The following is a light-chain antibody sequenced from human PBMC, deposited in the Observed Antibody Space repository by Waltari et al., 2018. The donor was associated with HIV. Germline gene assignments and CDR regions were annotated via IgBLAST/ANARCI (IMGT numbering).Light chain of an antibody. V-gene: IGKV1-39*01. CDR1: QNIVSS. J-gene: IGKJ4*01. CDR2: SAS. CDR3: QQSYGAPFN. Sequence: DIQMTQSPSSLSASLGDTVTITCRASQNIVSSLNWYQHKSGKAPKLLIHSASILQSGIPSRFAGNGFRTDFTLNISTLQPDDSASYYCQQSYGAPFNFGGGTKVEI.